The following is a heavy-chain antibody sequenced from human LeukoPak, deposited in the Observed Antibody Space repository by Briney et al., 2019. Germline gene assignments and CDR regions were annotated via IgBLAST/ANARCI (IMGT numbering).Heavy chain of an antibody. CDR3: AKDWPSVYYDLWSGYPTTYYYGMDV. CDR2: IRESGINT. D-gene: IGHD3-3*01. V-gene: IGHV3-23*01. J-gene: IGHJ6*02. CDR1: GFAFSNYA. Sequence: GGSLRLSCAASGFAFSNYAMSWVRQAPGKGLEWVSAIRESGINTFYADSVKGRFTISRDNSKNTLYLQMNSLRAEDTAVYYCAKDWPSVYYDLWSGYPTTYYYGMDVWGQGTTVTVSS.